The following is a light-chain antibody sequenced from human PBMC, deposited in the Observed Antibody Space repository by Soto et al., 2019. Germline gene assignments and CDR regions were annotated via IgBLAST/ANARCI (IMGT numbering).Light chain of an antibody. CDR1: QSINSD. CDR3: QHYNYWPVT. CDR2: GAS. J-gene: IGKJ4*01. V-gene: IGKV3-15*01. Sequence: IVMTQSPATVSVSVGETARLSCRASQSINSDVAWYQQKLGQTPRLLIHGASTRATGIAARFSGSGSGTEFTLTISGLQSEDFATYYCQHYNYWPVTFGGGTKVDIK.